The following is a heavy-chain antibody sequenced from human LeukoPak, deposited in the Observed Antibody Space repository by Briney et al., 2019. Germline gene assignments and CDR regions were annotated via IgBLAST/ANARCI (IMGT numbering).Heavy chain of an antibody. D-gene: IGHD4-11*01. CDR3: ARSYSNYQCDY. V-gene: IGHV4-34*01. CDR1: GGSFSGYY. Sequence: SETLSLTCAVYGGSFSGYYWSWIRQPPGKGLEWIGEINHSGSTNYNPSLKSRVTISVDTSKNQFSLKLSSVTAADTAVYYCARSYSNYQCDYWGQGTLVTVS. J-gene: IGHJ4*02. CDR2: INHSGST.